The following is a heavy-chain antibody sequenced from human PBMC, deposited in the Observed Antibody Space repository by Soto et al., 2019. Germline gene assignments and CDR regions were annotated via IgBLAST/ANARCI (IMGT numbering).Heavy chain of an antibody. CDR1: GYTFTGYY. Sequence: GASGKVSCKASGYTFTGYYMHWVRQAPGQGLEWMGWINPNSGGTNYAQKFQGWVTMTRDTSISTAYMELSRLRSDDTAVYYCARGRAARRPSLLGYWGQGTLVTVSS. J-gene: IGHJ4*02. CDR2: INPNSGGT. V-gene: IGHV1-2*04. D-gene: IGHD6-6*01. CDR3: ARGRAARRPSLLGY.